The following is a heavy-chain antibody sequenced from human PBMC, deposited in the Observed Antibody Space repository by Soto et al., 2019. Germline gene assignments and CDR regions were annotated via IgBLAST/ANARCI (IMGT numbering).Heavy chain of an antibody. CDR3: AKSSIRYCSGGSCFPGAFDI. CDR1: GFTFSSYS. D-gene: IGHD2-15*01. V-gene: IGHV3-23*01. Sequence: GGSLRLSCAASGFTFSSYSMNWVRQAPGKGLEWVSSISSSGGNIYYADSVKGRFTISRDNSKNTLYLQMNSLRAEDTAVYYCAKSSIRYCSGGSCFPGAFDIWGQGTMVTVSS. J-gene: IGHJ3*02. CDR2: ISSSGGNI.